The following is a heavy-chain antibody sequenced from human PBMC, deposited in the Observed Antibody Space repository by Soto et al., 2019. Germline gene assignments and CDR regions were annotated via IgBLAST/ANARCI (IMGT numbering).Heavy chain of an antibody. Sequence: LRLSCAASGFTFSSYSMNWVRQAPGKGLEWVSYISRSSSTIYYADSVKGRFTISRDNAKNSLYLQMNSLRAEDTAVYYCARDSPQIDYWGQGTLVNVSS. J-gene: IGHJ4*02. CDR3: ARDSPQIDY. V-gene: IGHV3-48*01. CDR2: ISRSSSTI. CDR1: GFTFSSYS.